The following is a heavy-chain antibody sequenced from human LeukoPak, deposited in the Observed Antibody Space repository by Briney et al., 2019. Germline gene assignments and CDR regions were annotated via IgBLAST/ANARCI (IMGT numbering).Heavy chain of an antibody. V-gene: IGHV4-34*01. CDR3: ARHSIAAAGTGLGY. D-gene: IGHD6-13*01. Sequence: SETLSLTCAVYGGSFSNYYWTWIRQSPGKGLEWIGEINHSGGINYNPSLKSRLSISVDTSKNQFSLKLSSVTAADTAVYYCARHSIAAAGTGLGYWGQGTLVTVSS. CDR1: GGSFSNYY. CDR2: INHSGGI. J-gene: IGHJ4*02.